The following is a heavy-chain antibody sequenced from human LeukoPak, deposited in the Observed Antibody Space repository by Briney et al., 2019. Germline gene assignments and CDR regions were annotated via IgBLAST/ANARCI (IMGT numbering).Heavy chain of an antibody. Sequence: SETLSLTCTVSGGSISSGGYYWSWIRQHPGKGLEWIGYIYYSGSTYYNPSLKSRVTISVDTSKNQFSLKLSSVTAADTAVYYCARDSSGYYYGIDYWGQGTLVTVSS. CDR2: IYYSGST. D-gene: IGHD3-22*01. J-gene: IGHJ4*02. V-gene: IGHV4-31*03. CDR3: ARDSSGYYYGIDY. CDR1: GGSISSGGYY.